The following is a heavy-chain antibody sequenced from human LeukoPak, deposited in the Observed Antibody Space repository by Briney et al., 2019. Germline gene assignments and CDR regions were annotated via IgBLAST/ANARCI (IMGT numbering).Heavy chain of an antibody. CDR3: ARAGQNNWFDP. V-gene: IGHV3-11*01. CDR2: LSGSGETI. Sequence: PGGSLRLSCAASGFTFSDYYMSWVRQAPGKGLEWVSFLSGSGETIYYADSVKGRFTISRDNAKNSLYLQMNSLRAEDTAVYHCARAGQNNWFDPWGQGTLVTVSS. CDR1: GFTFSDYY. J-gene: IGHJ5*02.